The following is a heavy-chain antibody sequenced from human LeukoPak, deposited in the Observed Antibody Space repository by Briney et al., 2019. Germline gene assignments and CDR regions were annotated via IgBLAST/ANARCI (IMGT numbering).Heavy chain of an antibody. CDR3: ASTYYDSSTHAFDI. D-gene: IGHD3-22*01. CDR1: GFTFSSYW. Sequence: GGSLRVXCAASGFTFSSYWMSWVRQAPGKGLEWVANIKRDGSEKYYVDSVKGRFTISRDNAKNSLHLQMNSLRAEDTALYYCASTYYDSSTHAFDIWGQGTMVTVSS. CDR2: IKRDGSEK. J-gene: IGHJ3*02. V-gene: IGHV3-7*01.